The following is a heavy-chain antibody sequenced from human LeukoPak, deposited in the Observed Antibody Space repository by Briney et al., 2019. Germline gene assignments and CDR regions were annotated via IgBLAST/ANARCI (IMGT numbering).Heavy chain of an antibody. CDR3: ARDRDCSGGSCYSERFSHIYYYYGMDV. Sequence: GGSLRLSCAASGFTFSSYSMNWVRQAPGKGLEWVSSISSSSSYIYYADSVKGRFTISRDNAKNSLYLQMNSLRAEDTAVYYCARDRDCSGGSCYSERFSHIYYYYGMDVWGQGTTVTVSS. CDR1: GFTFSSYS. J-gene: IGHJ6*02. V-gene: IGHV3-21*01. CDR2: ISSSSSYI. D-gene: IGHD2-15*01.